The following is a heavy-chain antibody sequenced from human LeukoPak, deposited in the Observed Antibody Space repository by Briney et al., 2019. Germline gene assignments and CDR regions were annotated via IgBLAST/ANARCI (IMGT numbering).Heavy chain of an antibody. CDR1: GFTFSSYS. D-gene: IGHD3-10*02. CDR2: ISSSSSYI. J-gene: IGHJ6*04. Sequence: GGSLRLSCAASGFTFSSYSMNWVRQAPGKGLEWVSSISSSSSYIYYADSVKGRFTISRDNAKNSLYLQTNSLRAEDTAVYYCAELGITMIGGVRGKGTTVTISS. V-gene: IGHV3-21*01. CDR3: AELGITMIGGV.